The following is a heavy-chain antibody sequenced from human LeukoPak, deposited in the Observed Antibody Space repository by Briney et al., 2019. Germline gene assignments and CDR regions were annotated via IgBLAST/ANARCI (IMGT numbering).Heavy chain of an antibody. J-gene: IGHJ4*02. CDR1: GGSISSSSYY. Sequence: KPSETLSLTCTVSGGSISSSSYYWGWIRQPPGKGLEWIGSIYYSGSTYYNPSLKSRVTISVDTSKNQFSLKLSSVTAADTAVYYCARHAPRIDFWSGPTTYYFDYWGQGTLVTVSS. CDR3: ARHAPRIDFWSGPTTYYFDY. CDR2: IYYSGST. V-gene: IGHV4-39*01. D-gene: IGHD3-3*01.